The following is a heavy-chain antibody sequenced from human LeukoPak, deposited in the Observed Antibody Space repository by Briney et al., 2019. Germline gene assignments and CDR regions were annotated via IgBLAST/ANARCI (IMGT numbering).Heavy chain of an antibody. J-gene: IGHJ4*02. CDR1: GFTFRSYS. D-gene: IGHD2-2*01. Sequence: GGSLRLSWAASGFTFRSYSMNWVRQAPGKGLEWVSSISSSSRYIYYADSVKGRFTISRDNAKNSLYLQMNSLRAEDTAVYYCARETYCTNTSCPIGDHFDYWGQGTLVTVSS. CDR2: ISSSSRYI. V-gene: IGHV3-21*01. CDR3: ARETYCTNTSCPIGDHFDY.